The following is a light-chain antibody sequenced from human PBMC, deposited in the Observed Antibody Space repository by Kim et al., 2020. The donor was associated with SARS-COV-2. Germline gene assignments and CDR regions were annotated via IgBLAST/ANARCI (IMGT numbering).Light chain of an antibody. CDR3: GTWDSSLSAVV. CDR2: DNN. CDR1: SSNIGNNY. V-gene: IGLV1-51*01. J-gene: IGLJ2*01. Sequence: GPTVTISCSGSSSNIGNNYISWYQQLPGTAPKLLIYDNNKRPSVIPDRFSGSKSGTSATLGITGLQTGDEADYYCGTWDSSLSAVVFGGGTQLTVL.